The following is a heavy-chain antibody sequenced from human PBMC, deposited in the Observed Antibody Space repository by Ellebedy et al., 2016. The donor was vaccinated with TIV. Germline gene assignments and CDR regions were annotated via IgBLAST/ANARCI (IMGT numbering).Heavy chain of an antibody. Sequence: PGGSLRLSCAASGFTVSSNYMSWVRQAPGKGLEWVSVIYSGGSTYYADSVKGRFTISRDNSKNTLYLQMNSLRAEDTAVYYCATPASAVPGDWFDSWGQGTLVTVSS. CDR1: GFTVSSNY. V-gene: IGHV3-66*01. J-gene: IGHJ5*01. D-gene: IGHD6-19*01. CDR3: ATPASAVPGDWFDS. CDR2: IYSGGST.